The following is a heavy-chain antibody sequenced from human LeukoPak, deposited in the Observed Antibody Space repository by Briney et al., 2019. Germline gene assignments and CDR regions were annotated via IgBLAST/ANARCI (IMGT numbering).Heavy chain of an antibody. CDR2: MNPNSGNT. CDR3: ARARRSQLRYFDWLRSCYYYYYMDV. CDR1: GYTFTSYD. Sequence: GASVKVSCKASGYTFTSYDINWVRQATGQGLEWMGWMNPNSGNTGYAQKFQGRVTMTRNTSISTAYMELSSLRSEDTAVYYCARARRSQLRYFDWLRSCYYYYYMDVWGKGTTVTISS. D-gene: IGHD3-9*01. V-gene: IGHV1-8*01. J-gene: IGHJ6*03.